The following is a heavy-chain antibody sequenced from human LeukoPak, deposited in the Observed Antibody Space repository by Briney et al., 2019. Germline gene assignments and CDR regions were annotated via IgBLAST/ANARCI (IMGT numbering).Heavy chain of an antibody. CDR1: GFTFSSYG. CDR2: ISFDGSNE. Sequence: GRSLRLSCAASGFTFSSYGMHWVRQAPGKGLEWVAVISFDGSNEHYADSVKGRFTISRDNSENTQYLRMNSLRLEDTAVYYCAKDEGSYYYYGMDVWGQGTTVTVSS. V-gene: IGHV3-30*18. CDR3: AKDEGSYYYYGMDV. D-gene: IGHD3-10*01. J-gene: IGHJ6*02.